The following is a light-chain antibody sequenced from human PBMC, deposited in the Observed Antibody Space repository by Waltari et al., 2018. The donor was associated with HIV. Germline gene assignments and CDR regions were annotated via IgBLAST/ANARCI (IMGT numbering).Light chain of an antibody. V-gene: IGKV1-17*01. J-gene: IGKJ4*01. CDR2: AAS. CDR1: PSISTY. Sequence: DIQMTQSPFSLSASIGDRVTIACRASPSISTYLNWYQQRPGKAPKLLIYAASSLQSGVPSRFSGSGSGTEFTLTSSSLQPEDSATYYCQQLNTYPRTFGGGTTVEIK. CDR3: QQLNTYPRT.